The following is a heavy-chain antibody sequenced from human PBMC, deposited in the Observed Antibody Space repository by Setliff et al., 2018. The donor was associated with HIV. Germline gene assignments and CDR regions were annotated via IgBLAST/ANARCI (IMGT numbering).Heavy chain of an antibody. CDR3: ARESACSSTSCPKVLDY. J-gene: IGHJ4*02. D-gene: IGHD2-2*01. Sequence: SVKVSCKTSGGTFSSYGISWVRQAPGRGLEWMGGIIPMFGTGFYAQKFQGRVTITTDEPTSTAYMELSSLRSEDTAVYYCARESACSSTSCPKVLDYWGQGTLVTVSS. CDR1: GGTFSSYG. V-gene: IGHV1-69*05. CDR2: IIPMFGTG.